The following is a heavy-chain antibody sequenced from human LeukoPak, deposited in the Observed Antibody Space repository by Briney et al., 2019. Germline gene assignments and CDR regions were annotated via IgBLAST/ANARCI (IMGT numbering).Heavy chain of an antibody. V-gene: IGHV3-33*01. J-gene: IGHJ4*02. D-gene: IGHD6-19*01. Sequence: QPGRSLRLSCAASGFTFSSHGMHWVRQAPGKGLEWVAAIWYDGSNKYYADSVKGRFSISRDDSKNTLYLQMNSLRAEDTAVYYCARVEQWLVDYWGQGTLVTVSS. CDR3: ARVEQWLVDY. CDR2: IWYDGSNK. CDR1: GFTFSSHG.